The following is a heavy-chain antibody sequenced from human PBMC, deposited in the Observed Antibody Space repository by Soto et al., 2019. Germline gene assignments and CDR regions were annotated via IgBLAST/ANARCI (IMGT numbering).Heavy chain of an antibody. J-gene: IGHJ4*02. CDR3: ARDPRGTASRFDY. V-gene: IGHV1-46*01. CDR2: INPTDGST. Sequence: QVQLVQSGAEVKKPGASVKVSCTASGYTFTDYYIHWVRRAPGQGLEWMGIINPTDGSTSYPQKFQDRVTMTRDTSTISVYMELSSLTSEDTAIYYCARDPRGTASRFDYCGQGTLVTVSS. CDR1: GYTFTDYY. D-gene: IGHD3-16*01.